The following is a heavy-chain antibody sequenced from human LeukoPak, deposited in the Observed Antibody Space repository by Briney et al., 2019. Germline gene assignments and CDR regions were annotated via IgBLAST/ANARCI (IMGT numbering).Heavy chain of an antibody. CDR3: AKVVSTYWYFDL. V-gene: IGHV3-23*01. Sequence: AGGSLRLSCAASGFTFSSHAMSWVRQAPGQGQEWVSGISSGGGVTNYADSVKGRFTISRDNSKNTLYLQINSLRAEDTAVYYCAKVVSTYWYFDLWGRGTLVTVSS. J-gene: IGHJ2*01. CDR1: GFTFSSHA. D-gene: IGHD2-15*01. CDR2: ISSGGGVT.